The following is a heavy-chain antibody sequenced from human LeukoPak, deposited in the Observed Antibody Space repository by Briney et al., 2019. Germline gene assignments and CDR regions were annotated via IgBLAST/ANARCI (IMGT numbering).Heavy chain of an antibody. V-gene: IGHV1-46*01. CDR1: GYTFTSYY. Sequence: ASVKVSCKASGYTFTSYYMHLVRQAPGQRREGMGIINPSGSSTSYAQKFQGRVTMTRDTSTSTVYMELSSLRSEDTAVYYCARDGAYCGGDCYSESNWFDPWGQGTLVTVSS. J-gene: IGHJ5*02. D-gene: IGHD2-21*02. CDR2: INPSGSST. CDR3: ARDGAYCGGDCYSESNWFDP.